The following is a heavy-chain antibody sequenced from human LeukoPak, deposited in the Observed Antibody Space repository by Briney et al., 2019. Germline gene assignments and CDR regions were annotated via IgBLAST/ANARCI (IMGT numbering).Heavy chain of an antibody. CDR3: AKASWVSSADAVL. V-gene: IGHV3-23*01. CDR1: GFILRDYA. J-gene: IGHJ4*02. Sequence: GGSLRLSCVASGFILRDYAMSWVRQAPAGGLEWVSSLRGDGETFYTDSVKGRFTLSRDHSRNTVYLQLSNLRVEDTAVYYCAKASWVSSADAVLWGQGTLVTVS. CDR2: LRGDGET. D-gene: IGHD3-16*01.